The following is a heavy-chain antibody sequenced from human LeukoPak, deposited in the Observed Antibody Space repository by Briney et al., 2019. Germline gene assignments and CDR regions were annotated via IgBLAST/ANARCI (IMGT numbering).Heavy chain of an antibody. Sequence: PAETETLICTVSGGSISSHFGSWIRQPPGKGLEWIGNIYNSGTTNCNPSLRSGVTISVDTSKNHLSLQLTSVTAADTAVYYCTKATQWPAFDYWGRAT. CDR1: GGSISSHF. V-gene: IGHV4-59*11. D-gene: IGHD6-19*01. J-gene: IGHJ4*02. CDR2: IYNSGTT. CDR3: TKATQWPAFDY.